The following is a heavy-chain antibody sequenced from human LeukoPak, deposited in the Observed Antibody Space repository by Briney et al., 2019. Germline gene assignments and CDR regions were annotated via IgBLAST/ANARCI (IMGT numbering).Heavy chain of an antibody. CDR3: ARDKEGDSSWYPFDY. D-gene: IGHD6-13*01. Sequence: GGSLRLSGAASGFTFSIYTMNWVRQAPGKGLEWVSSIRSSNDYIYYADSVKGRFTISRNNAKNSLYLHMNSLRAEDTAVYYCARDKEGDSSWYPFDYWGQGTLVTVSS. CDR1: GFTFSIYT. V-gene: IGHV3-21*01. CDR2: IRSSNDYI. J-gene: IGHJ4*02.